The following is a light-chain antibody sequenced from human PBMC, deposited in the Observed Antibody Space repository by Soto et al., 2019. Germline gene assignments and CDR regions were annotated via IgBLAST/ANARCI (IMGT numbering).Light chain of an antibody. Sequence: EIVMTQSPATLSVSPGKRATLSCRASQSVSSNLAWYQQKPGQAPRLLIYGASTRATGIPARFSGSGSGTEFTLTISSLQSEDFAVYYCQQYNNWPPMYTFGQGTKVDIK. CDR2: GAS. J-gene: IGKJ2*01. V-gene: IGKV3-15*01. CDR1: QSVSSN. CDR3: QQYNNWPPMYT.